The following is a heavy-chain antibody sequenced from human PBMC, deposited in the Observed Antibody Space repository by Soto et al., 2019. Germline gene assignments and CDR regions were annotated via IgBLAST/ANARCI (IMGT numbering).Heavy chain of an antibody. Sequence: ASVKVSCKASGYTFNNYGITWVRQAPGQGLEWMGWISPYNGHTNYAQKLQGRVTMTTDTSTSTAYMELRSLRSDDTAVYYCARHRNFFDYWGQGTLVTGSS. CDR2: ISPYNGHT. J-gene: IGHJ4*02. CDR3: ARHRNFFDY. CDR1: GYTFNNYG. V-gene: IGHV1-18*01.